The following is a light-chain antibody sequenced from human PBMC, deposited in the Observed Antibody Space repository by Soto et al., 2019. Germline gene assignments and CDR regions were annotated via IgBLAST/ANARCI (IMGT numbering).Light chain of an antibody. CDR3: SSFTISSTYV. Sequence: QSVLTQPASVSGSPGQSITISCTGSSGDVATYNYVSWYQQHPGKAPKLMIYEVTNRPSGVSNRFSGSKSGNTAPLTISGLQGEDEADYYCSSFTISSTYVFGTGTKV. V-gene: IGLV2-14*01. J-gene: IGLJ1*01. CDR2: EVT. CDR1: SGDVATYNY.